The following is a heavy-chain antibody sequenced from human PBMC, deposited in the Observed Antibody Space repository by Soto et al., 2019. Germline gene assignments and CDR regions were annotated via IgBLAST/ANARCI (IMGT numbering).Heavy chain of an antibody. CDR2: ISGSGGST. CDR1: GFTFSSYA. D-gene: IGHD2-8*01. CDR3: AKDSRVYAHGLSDY. Sequence: EVQLLESGGGLVQPGGSLRLSCAASGFTFSSYAMSWVRQAPGKGLEWVSAISGSGGSTYYADSVKGRFTISRDTSKNTLYLQMNSLRPEDTAVYYCAKDSRVYAHGLSDYWGKGTLVTVSS. J-gene: IGHJ4*02. V-gene: IGHV3-23*01.